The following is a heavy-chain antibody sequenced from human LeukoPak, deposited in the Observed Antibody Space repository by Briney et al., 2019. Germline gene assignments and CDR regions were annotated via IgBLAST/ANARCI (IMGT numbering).Heavy chain of an antibody. CDR3: ARDGYIYGSLDY. J-gene: IGHJ4*02. Sequence: ASVKVSCKASGYTFISYGITWVRQAPGQGLEWMGWISVYNGNTNYAQKLQGRVTMTTDTSTSTAYMELRSLTSDDTAVYFCARDGYIYGSLDYWGQGTLVTVPS. D-gene: IGHD5-18*01. CDR2: ISVYNGNT. V-gene: IGHV1-18*04. CDR1: GYTFISYG.